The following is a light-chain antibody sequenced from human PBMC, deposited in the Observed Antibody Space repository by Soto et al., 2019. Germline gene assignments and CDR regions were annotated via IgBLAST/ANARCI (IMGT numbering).Light chain of an antibody. Sequence: DIVMTQSPLSLPVSPGEPASISCRSSQRLLHSNGYNYLDWYLQKPGQSPQLLIYLGSNRASGVPDRFSGSGSGTDFTLHISRVEAEDAGFYYCMQGLQTPYTFGQGTKLEIK. CDR1: QRLLHSNGYNY. J-gene: IGKJ2*01. CDR2: LGS. V-gene: IGKV2-28*01. CDR3: MQGLQTPYT.